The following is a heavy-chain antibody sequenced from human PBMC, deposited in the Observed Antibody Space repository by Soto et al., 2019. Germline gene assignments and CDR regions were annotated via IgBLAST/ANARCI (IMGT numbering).Heavy chain of an antibody. V-gene: IGHV3-7*01. Sequence: GGSLRLSCAASGFTFSTYWMSWVRQAPGKGLEWVANIKQDGSEKYYVDSVKGRFTISRDNAKNSLYLQMNSLRAEDTAVYYCARDKAYYGSGSYPTRYYFDSWGQGTLVTVSS. CDR2: IKQDGSEK. CDR1: GFTFSTYW. J-gene: IGHJ4*02. CDR3: ARDKAYYGSGSYPTRYYFDS. D-gene: IGHD3-10*01.